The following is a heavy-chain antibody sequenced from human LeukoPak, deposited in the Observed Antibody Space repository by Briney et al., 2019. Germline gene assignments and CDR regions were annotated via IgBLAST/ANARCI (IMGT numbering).Heavy chain of an antibody. Sequence: GGSLRLSCAASGFTFNNYNMNWVRQAPGKALEWVSSITSSGAYIFYADSVKGRFTISRDNAKDSLYLQMNSLRAEDTAVYYCARPAYCGGNCYYFPDYWGQGTLVTVSS. D-gene: IGHD2-21*02. CDR1: GFTFNNYN. V-gene: IGHV3-21*01. CDR3: ARPAYCGGNCYYFPDY. J-gene: IGHJ4*02. CDR2: ITSSGAYI.